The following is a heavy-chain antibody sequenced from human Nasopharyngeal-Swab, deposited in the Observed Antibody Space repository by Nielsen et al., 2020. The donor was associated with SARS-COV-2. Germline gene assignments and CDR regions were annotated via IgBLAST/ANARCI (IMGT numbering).Heavy chain of an antibody. Sequence: SETLSLTCTVSGGSISSYYWSWIRQPPGKGLEWIGYIYYSGSTNYNPSLKSRVTISVDTSKNQFSLKLSSVTAADTAVHYCARDLGIRFLEWLPGFDPWGQGTLVTVSS. D-gene: IGHD3-3*01. CDR2: IYYSGST. V-gene: IGHV4-59*13. J-gene: IGHJ5*02. CDR3: ARDLGIRFLEWLPGFDP. CDR1: GGSISSYY.